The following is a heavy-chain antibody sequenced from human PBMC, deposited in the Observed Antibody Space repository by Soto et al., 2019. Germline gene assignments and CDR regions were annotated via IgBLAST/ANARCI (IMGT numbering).Heavy chain of an antibody. V-gene: IGHV3-30*18. Sequence: GGSLRLSCAASGFTFSSYGMHWVRQAPGKGLEWVAVISYDGSNKYYADSVKGRFTISRDNSKNTLYLQMNSLRAKDTAVYYCAKVGDLGELSPDFDPWGQGTLVTVSS. CDR2: ISYDGSNK. J-gene: IGHJ5*02. CDR3: AKVGDLGELSPDFDP. D-gene: IGHD3-16*02. CDR1: GFTFSSYG.